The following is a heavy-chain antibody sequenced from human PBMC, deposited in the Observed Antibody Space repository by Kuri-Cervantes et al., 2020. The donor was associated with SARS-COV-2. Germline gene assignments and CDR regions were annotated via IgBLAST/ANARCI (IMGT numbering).Heavy chain of an antibody. D-gene: IGHD3-10*01. CDR1: GFLFIASA. J-gene: IGHJ5*02. V-gene: IGHV3-73*01. CDR2: VRGKANNYAT. Sequence: GESLKISCEVSGFLFIASAIHWVRQGSGKGLEWVGRVRGKANNYATAYAASVKGRFTISRDNAKNSLFLQMNSLRADDTAIYYCARGGEDAVQETRNWFEPWGQGTQVTVSS. CDR3: ARGGEDAVQETRNWFEP.